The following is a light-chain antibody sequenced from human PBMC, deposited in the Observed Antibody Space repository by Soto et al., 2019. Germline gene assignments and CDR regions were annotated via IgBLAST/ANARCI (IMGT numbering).Light chain of an antibody. V-gene: IGKV1-5*01. CDR2: DVS. CDR3: QQYHGCSRT. Sequence: DIQLTQSPSTLSASVRDRVTLTCLASQSISDSLAWYQQKPGKAPDLLISDVSKLERGVASRFSGSGSGTEFTLTISSMQPDDLATYYCQQYHGCSRTLGQGTKVDI. CDR1: QSISDS. J-gene: IGKJ1*01.